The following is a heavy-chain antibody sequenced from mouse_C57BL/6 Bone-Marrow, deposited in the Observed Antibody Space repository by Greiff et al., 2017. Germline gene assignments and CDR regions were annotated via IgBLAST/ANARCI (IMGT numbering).Heavy chain of an antibody. D-gene: IGHD2-2*01. CDR3: ARTMVTGDY. Sequence: VQLQQSGPELVKPGASVKISCKASGYSFTGYYMNWVKQSPEKSLEWIGEINPSTGGTTYNQKFKAKATLTVDKSSSTAYMQLKSLTSEDSAVYYCARTMVTGDYWGQGTSVTVSS. CDR2: INPSTGGT. CDR1: GYSFTGYY. J-gene: IGHJ4*01. V-gene: IGHV1-42*01.